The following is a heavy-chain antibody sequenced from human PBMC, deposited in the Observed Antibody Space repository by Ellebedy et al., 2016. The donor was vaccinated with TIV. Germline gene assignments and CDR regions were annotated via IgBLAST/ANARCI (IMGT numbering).Heavy chain of an antibody. D-gene: IGHD3-9*01. J-gene: IGHJ6*02. V-gene: IGHV5-51*01. CDR2: IYPGDSDT. CDR3: ATGGYYDILTGYYYYGMDF. Sequence: GESLKISXNGSGYSFTSYCIGWVRQIPGKGLEWVGIIYPGDSDTRYRPSFQGQVTISADKSISTAYLQWSSLKASDTAMYYCATGGYYDILTGYYYYGMDFWGQGTTVTVSS. CDR1: GYSFTSYC.